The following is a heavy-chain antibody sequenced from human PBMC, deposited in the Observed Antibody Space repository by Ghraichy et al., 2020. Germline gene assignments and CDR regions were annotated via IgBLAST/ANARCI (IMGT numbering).Heavy chain of an antibody. CDR1: GFTFSSYA. CDR2: ISYDGSNK. CDR3: ARATPHVPPTSIAAAPLGAFDI. V-gene: IGHV3-30-3*01. J-gene: IGHJ3*02. D-gene: IGHD6-13*01. Sequence: LSLTCAASGFTFSSYAMHWVRQAPGKGLEWVVVISYDGSNKYYADSVKGRFTISRDNSKNTLYLQMNSLRAEDTAVYYCARATPHVPPTSIAAAPLGAFDIWGQGTMVTVSS.